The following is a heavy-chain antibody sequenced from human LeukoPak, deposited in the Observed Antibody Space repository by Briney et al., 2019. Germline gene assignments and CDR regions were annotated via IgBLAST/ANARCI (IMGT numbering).Heavy chain of an antibody. CDR3: AKTITFWSGYYPYYFDY. CDR1: GFTFSSYA. V-gene: IGHV3-23*01. Sequence: QTGGSLRLSCAASGFTFSSYAMSWVRQAPGKGLEWVSAISGSGGSTYYADSVKGRFTISRDNSKNTLYLQMNSLRAEDTAVYYCAKTITFWSGYYPYYFDYWGQGTLVTVSS. D-gene: IGHD3-3*01. J-gene: IGHJ4*02. CDR2: ISGSGGST.